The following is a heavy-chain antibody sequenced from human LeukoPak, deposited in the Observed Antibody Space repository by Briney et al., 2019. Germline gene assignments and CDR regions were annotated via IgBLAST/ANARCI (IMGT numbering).Heavy chain of an antibody. Sequence: GSLRLSCAASGFTFSDYYMSWIRQAPGKGLEWIGEINHSGSTNYNPSLKSRVTISVDTSKNQFSLKLSSVTAADTAVYYCARGPRLITFGGVIVRGIDYWGQGTLVTVSS. D-gene: IGHD3-16*02. CDR1: GFTFSDYY. J-gene: IGHJ4*02. V-gene: IGHV4-34*01. CDR3: ARGPRLITFGGVIVRGIDY. CDR2: INHSGST.